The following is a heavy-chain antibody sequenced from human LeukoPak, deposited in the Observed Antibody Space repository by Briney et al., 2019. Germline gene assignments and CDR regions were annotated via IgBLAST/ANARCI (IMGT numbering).Heavy chain of an antibody. Sequence: PGGSLRLSCAASGFTFSNYAIHWVRQAPGKGLEYVSAITTNGGSTYYANSVKGRFTISRDNSKNTLYLQMGSLRAEDMAVYYCASAGVVRGVIPLVYWGQGTLVTVSS. CDR1: GFTFSNYA. CDR2: ITTNGGST. J-gene: IGHJ4*02. CDR3: ASAGVVRGVIPLVY. V-gene: IGHV3-64*01. D-gene: IGHD3-10*01.